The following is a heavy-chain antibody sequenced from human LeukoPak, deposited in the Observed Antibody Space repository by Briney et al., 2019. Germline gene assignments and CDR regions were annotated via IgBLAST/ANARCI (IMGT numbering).Heavy chain of an antibody. Sequence: PGASVKVSCKASGYTFTGYYMHWVRLAPGQGLEWMGWIDPNSGDTKYAQKFQGRVTMTRDTSISTAYMELSRLRSDDTAVYYCATQRGSYLWGTDFDYWGQGTLVTVSS. J-gene: IGHJ4*02. D-gene: IGHD3-16*01. V-gene: IGHV1-2*02. CDR1: GYTFTGYY. CDR2: IDPNSGDT. CDR3: ATQRGSYLWGTDFDY.